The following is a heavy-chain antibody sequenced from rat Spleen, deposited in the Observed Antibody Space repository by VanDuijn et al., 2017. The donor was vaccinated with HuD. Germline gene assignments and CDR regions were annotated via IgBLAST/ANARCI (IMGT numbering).Heavy chain of an antibody. CDR1: GFSLTNFG. CDR2: MWNDGDT. J-gene: IGHJ2*01. CDR3: VRDGGFDY. V-gene: IGHV2-32*01. Sequence: QVQLKESGPGLVQPSQTLSLTCTVSGFSLTNFGVTWVRQPPGKGLEWMGQMWNDGDTSYNSALKSRLSISRDTSRSQVFLKMSGLQTEDTATYYCVRDGGFDYWGQGVMVTVSS.